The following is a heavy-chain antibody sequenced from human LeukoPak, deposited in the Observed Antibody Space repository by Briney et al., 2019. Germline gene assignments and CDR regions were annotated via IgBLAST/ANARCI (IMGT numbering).Heavy chain of an antibody. J-gene: IGHJ4*02. CDR1: GGSFSGYY. D-gene: IGHD3-22*01. CDR3: ARGVVNYYDSSGYYHY. V-gene: IGHV4-34*01. Sequence: SETLSLTCAVYGGSFSGYYWSWIRQPPGKGLEWIGEINHSGSTNYNPSLKSRVTISVDTSKNQFSLKLSSVTAADTAVYYCARGVVNYYDSSGYYHYWGQGTLVTVSS. CDR2: INHSGST.